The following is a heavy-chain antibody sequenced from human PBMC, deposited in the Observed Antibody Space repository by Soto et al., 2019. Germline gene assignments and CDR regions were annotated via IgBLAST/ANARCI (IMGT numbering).Heavy chain of an antibody. D-gene: IGHD3-10*01. CDR1: GGSISSGGYY. J-gene: IGHJ5*02. CDR2: VYYSGST. V-gene: IGHV4-31*03. CDR3: ARASSGSYYNPIWFDP. Sequence: PSETLSLTCTVSGGSISSGGYYWSWIRQHPGKGLEWIGYVYYSGSTYYNPSLKGRVTISVDTSKNQFSLKLSSVTAADTAVYYCARASSGSYYNPIWFDPWGQGTLVTVSS.